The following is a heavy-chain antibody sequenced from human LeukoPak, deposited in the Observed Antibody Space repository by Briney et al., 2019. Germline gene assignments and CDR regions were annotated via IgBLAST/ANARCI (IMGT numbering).Heavy chain of an antibody. V-gene: IGHV4-59*01. CDR2: IYYSGST. CDR3: AREDRDYDFWSGHPQYNWFDP. D-gene: IGHD3-3*01. Sequence: PSETLSLTCTVSGGSISSYYWSWIRQPPGKGLEWIGYIYYSGSTNYNPSLKSRVTISVDTSKNQFSLKLSSVTAADTAVYYCAREDRDYDFWSGHPQYNWFDPWGQGTLVTVSS. J-gene: IGHJ5*02. CDR1: GGSISSYY.